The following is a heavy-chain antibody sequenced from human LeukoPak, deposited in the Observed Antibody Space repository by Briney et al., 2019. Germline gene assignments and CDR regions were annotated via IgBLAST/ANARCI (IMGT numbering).Heavy chain of an antibody. Sequence: GASVRVSCKASGYTFTSYGISGVRQAPGQGLEWMGWISAYNGNTNYAQKLQGRVTMTTDTSTSTAYMGLRSLRSDDTAVYYCARGIRYGEPFDIWGQGTMVTVSS. CDR3: ARGIRYGEPFDI. V-gene: IGHV1-18*01. D-gene: IGHD3-9*01. CDR1: GYTFTSYG. J-gene: IGHJ3*02. CDR2: ISAYNGNT.